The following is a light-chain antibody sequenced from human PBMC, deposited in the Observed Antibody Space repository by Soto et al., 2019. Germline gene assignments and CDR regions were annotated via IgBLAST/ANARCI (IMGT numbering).Light chain of an antibody. Sequence: DIQMTQSPSTLSASVGDRVTITCRASQDIYNWLAWYQQKPGRAPRLLIYKTAGLESGVPSRFSGSGSGTEYTLTISSLQPDDFATYYGQQYSIYPITFGGGTKLVIK. CDR2: KTA. V-gene: IGKV1-5*03. CDR1: QDIYNW. CDR3: QQYSIYPIT. J-gene: IGKJ4*01.